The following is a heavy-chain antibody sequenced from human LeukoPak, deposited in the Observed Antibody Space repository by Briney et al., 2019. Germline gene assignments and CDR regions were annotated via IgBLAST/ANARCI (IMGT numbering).Heavy chain of an antibody. V-gene: IGHV3-23*01. Sequence: GGSLRLSCAASGFTFSGYAMSWVRQAPGKGLEWVSAISGSGGSTYYADSVEGRFTISRDNSKNTLYLQMNSLRAEDTAVYYCAKDRVATITFFFDYWGQGTLVTVSS. CDR2: ISGSGGST. D-gene: IGHD5-12*01. CDR3: AKDRVATITFFFDY. J-gene: IGHJ4*02. CDR1: GFTFSGYA.